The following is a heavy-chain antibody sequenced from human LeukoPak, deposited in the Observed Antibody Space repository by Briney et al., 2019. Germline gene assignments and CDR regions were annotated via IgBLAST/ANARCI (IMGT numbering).Heavy chain of an antibody. Sequence: ASVTVSFEASGYTFSNYGITWLSQAPGQGFEWMGWISGFNGHTQIAQKVQGRVMLTTDTSTNTAYMELSSLRSDDTAVYFCARVHYDSSGLLDPWGQGTLVTVSS. V-gene: IGHV1-18*04. D-gene: IGHD3-22*01. CDR2: ISGFNGHT. J-gene: IGHJ5*02. CDR3: ARVHYDSSGLLDP. CDR1: GYTFSNYG.